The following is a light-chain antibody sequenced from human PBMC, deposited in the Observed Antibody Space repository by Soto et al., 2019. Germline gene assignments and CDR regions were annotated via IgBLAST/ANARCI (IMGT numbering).Light chain of an antibody. V-gene: IGKV3-11*01. J-gene: IGKJ1*01. CDR2: DAS. CDR3: QQLTDWPPRWS. CDR1: QSISSY. Sequence: EVVLTQSPDTLSLPPGESATLSCRASQSISSYLAWYQQKPGQAPRLLIYDASSSAPGIPARFSGSGSGTDFTLTISSLEPEDFAVYCCQQLTDWPPRWSFGHGTKVEIK.